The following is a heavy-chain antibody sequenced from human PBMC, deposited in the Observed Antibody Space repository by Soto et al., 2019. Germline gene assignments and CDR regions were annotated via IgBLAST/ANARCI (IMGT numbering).Heavy chain of an antibody. CDR1: GGSISSYY. CDR2: IYYSGST. CDR3: ARDSWDNYDSSGYYRLFAFDI. J-gene: IGHJ3*02. D-gene: IGHD3-22*01. Sequence: SETLSLTCTVSGGSISSYYWSWIRQPPGKGLEWIGYIYYSGSTNYNPSIKSRVTISVDTSKNQISLKLSSVTAADTAVYYFARDSWDNYDSSGYYRLFAFDIWGQGTMVTVSS. V-gene: IGHV4-59*01.